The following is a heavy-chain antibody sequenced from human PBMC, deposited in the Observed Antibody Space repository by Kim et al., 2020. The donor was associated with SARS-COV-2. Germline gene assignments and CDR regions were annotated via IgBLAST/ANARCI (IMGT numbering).Heavy chain of an antibody. Sequence: SETLSLICTVSGYSISSGYYWGWFRQPPGKGLEWIGSIYHSGSTYYNPSLKSRVTISVDTSKNQFSLKLSSVTAADTAVYYCARDDEAVAVFDDWGQGTLVTVSS. CDR3: ARDDEAVAVFDD. CDR1: GYSISSGYY. V-gene: IGHV4-38-2*02. CDR2: IYHSGST. D-gene: IGHD6-19*01. J-gene: IGHJ4*02.